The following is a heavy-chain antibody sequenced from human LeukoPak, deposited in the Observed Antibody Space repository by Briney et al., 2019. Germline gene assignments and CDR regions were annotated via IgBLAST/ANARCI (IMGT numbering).Heavy chain of an antibody. D-gene: IGHD2-8*01. CDR2: INAGNSNT. CDR3: ASYRYCTNGVCYIRYYFDY. V-gene: IGHV1-3*01. CDR1: GYTFTSYA. J-gene: IGHJ4*02. Sequence: ASVKVSCKASGYTFTSYAMHWVRQAPGQRLEWMGWINAGNSNTKYSQKFQGRVTITRDTSASTAYMELSSLRSEDTAVYYCASYRYCTNGVCYIRYYFDYWGQGTLVTVSS.